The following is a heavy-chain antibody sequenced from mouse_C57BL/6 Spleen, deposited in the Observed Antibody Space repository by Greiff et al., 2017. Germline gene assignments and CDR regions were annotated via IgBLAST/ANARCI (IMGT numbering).Heavy chain of an antibody. Sequence: VQLQQSGPELVKPGASVKIPCKASGYTFTDYNIDWVKQSHGKSLEWIGDINPNNGGTIYNQKFKGKATLTVDKSSSTAYMELRSLTSEDTAVYYCARFYGSYFDYWGQGTTLTVSS. CDR3: ARFYGSYFDY. J-gene: IGHJ2*01. CDR2: INPNNGGT. CDR1: GYTFTDYN. D-gene: IGHD1-1*01. V-gene: IGHV1-18*01.